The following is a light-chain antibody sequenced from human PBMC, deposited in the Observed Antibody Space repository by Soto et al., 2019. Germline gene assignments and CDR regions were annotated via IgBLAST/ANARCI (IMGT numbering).Light chain of an antibody. CDR1: RNLLHSNGYSY. CDR2: LGS. Sequence: EIMLTQSPLSLPVTPGKPASISCRSSRNLLHSNGYSYLDWYLQKPGQSPQLLIYLGSNRASGGPDRFSGSGSGADFTLKISRVEAEDVGVYYCTQGQQIPYTFGPGTKVDV. J-gene: IGKJ3*01. V-gene: IGKV2-28*01. CDR3: TQGQQIPYT.